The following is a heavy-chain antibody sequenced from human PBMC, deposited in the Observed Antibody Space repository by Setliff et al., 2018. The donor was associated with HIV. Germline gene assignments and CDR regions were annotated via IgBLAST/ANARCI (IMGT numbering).Heavy chain of an antibody. V-gene: IGHV3-74*03. CDR1: GFTFSTYW. D-gene: IGHD2-2*01. J-gene: IGHJ4*02. Sequence: PGGSLRLSCAASGFTFSTYWMHWVRQAPGKGLVWVSHINNDGRKTTYADSVKGRFTISRDNAKNSLYLQMNSLRAEDTALYYCARLDCTSTSCYPAGISYWGQGILVTVSS. CDR2: INNDGRKT. CDR3: ARLDCTSTSCYPAGISY.